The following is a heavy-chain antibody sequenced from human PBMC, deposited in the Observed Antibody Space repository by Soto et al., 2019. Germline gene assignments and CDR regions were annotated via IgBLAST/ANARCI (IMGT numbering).Heavy chain of an antibody. D-gene: IGHD3-16*01. Sequence: GGSLRLSCAASGFTFSSYAMNWVRQAPGKGLEWVSAISNSGGSTYYADSVKGHVTISADKSISTAYLQWSSLKASDTAMYYCAFGDYYYYYGMDVWGQGTTVTVSS. CDR3: AFGDYYYYYGMDV. CDR2: ISNSGGST. J-gene: IGHJ6*02. CDR1: GFTFSSYA. V-gene: IGHV3-23*01.